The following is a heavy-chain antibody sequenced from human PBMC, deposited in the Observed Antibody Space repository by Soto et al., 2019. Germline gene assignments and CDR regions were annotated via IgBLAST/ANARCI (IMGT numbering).Heavy chain of an antibody. CDR1: GYTFTGYY. CDR3: ARSDDYYDSSSPQPAFDI. CDR2: INPNSGGT. V-gene: IGHV1-2*04. J-gene: IGHJ3*02. Sequence: GASVKVSCKASGYTFTGYYMHWVRQAPGQGLEWMGWINPNSGGTNYAQKFQGWVTMTRDTSISTAYMELSRLRSDDTAVYYCARSDDYYDSSSPQPAFDIWGQGTMVTVSS. D-gene: IGHD3-22*01.